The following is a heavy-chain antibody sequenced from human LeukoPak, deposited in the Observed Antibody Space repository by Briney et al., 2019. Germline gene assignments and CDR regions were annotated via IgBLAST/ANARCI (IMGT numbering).Heavy chain of an antibody. V-gene: IGHV5-51*01. CDR3: ARRTQDIVVVPAARHYYYYGMDV. D-gene: IGHD2-2*01. CDR2: IYPGDSDT. J-gene: IGHJ6*02. CDR1: GYSFTSYW. Sequence: GESLKISCKGSGYSFTSYWIGWVRQMPGKGLEWMGIIYPGDSDTRYSPYFQGQVTISADKSISTAYLQWSSLKASDTAMYYCARRTQDIVVVPAARHYYYYGMDVWGQGTTVTVSS.